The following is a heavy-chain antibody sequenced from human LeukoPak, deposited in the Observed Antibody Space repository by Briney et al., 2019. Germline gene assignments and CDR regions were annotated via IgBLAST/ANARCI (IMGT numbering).Heavy chain of an antibody. J-gene: IGHJ4*02. V-gene: IGHV3-74*01. CDR1: GFTFSTSW. D-gene: IGHD5-24*01. Sequence: PGGSLRLSCAASGFTFSTSWMYWVRQAPGQGLVWVSRINTDGSSTNYADSVKGRFTISRDNAKNTLYLQMNSLRAEDTAVYYCARDVWYEVEMATIGHFDYWGQGTLVTVSS. CDR2: INTDGSST. CDR3: ARDVWYEVEMATIGHFDY.